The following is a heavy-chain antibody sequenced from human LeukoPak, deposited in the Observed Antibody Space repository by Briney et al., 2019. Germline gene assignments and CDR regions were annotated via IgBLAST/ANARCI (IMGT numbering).Heavy chain of an antibody. V-gene: IGHV4-39*02. CDR2: IYYSGNT. Sequence: PSETLSLTCIVSGGSVSTSAYYWGWIRQPPGEGLQWIGSIYYSGNTYYNSSLKSRVTISVDTSTSQFSLRLSSVTAADTAVYYCARDSSGVRSNWFDPWGQGTLVTVSS. J-gene: IGHJ5*02. D-gene: IGHD6-19*01. CDR1: GGSVSTSAYY. CDR3: ARDSSGVRSNWFDP.